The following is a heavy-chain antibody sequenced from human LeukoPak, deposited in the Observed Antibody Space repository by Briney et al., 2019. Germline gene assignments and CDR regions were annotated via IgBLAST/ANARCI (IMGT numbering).Heavy chain of an antibody. CDR3: AREGRYGDYGDY. V-gene: IGHV1-3*01. CDR2: INVGDGNT. Sequence: ASVKVSCTASGYTFTSYTLHWVRQAPGQRLEWMGWINVGDGNTKSSQKFQGRVTFTRDTSATTAYMELSSLRSEDTAVYYCAREGRYGDYGDYWGQGTLVTVSS. D-gene: IGHD4-17*01. CDR1: GYTFTSYT. J-gene: IGHJ4*02.